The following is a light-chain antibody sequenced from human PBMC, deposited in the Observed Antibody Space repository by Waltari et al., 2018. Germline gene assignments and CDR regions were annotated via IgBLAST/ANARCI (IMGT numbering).Light chain of an antibody. J-gene: IGKJ1*01. Sequence: IVLTQSPGTLSLSPGDRATLSCRASQSVSSSLPLYQQKPCQAPKLLIYGASTRATGIPDRFTGSGSGTDFSLTISSLEPEDFAIYFCQHYVRLPATFGQGTKVEIK. CDR1: QSVSSS. CDR3: QHYVRLPAT. V-gene: IGKV3-20*01. CDR2: GAS.